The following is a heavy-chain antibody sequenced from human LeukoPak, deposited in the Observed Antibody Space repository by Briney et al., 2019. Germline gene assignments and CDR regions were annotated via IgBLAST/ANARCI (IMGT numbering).Heavy chain of an antibody. Sequence: SETLSLTCAVSGASINNNYWTWVRQPPGKGLEWIGYIYSNGNTNYNPSLRGRVTMSIETSKNQFSLQLPSVTAADTAVYYCASGTFDGPLYGTYWYFHVWGRGTLVTVSS. V-gene: IGHV4-59*01. CDR2: IYSNGNT. J-gene: IGHJ2*01. CDR3: ASGTFDGPLYGTYWYFHV. D-gene: IGHD1-14*01. CDR1: GASINNNY.